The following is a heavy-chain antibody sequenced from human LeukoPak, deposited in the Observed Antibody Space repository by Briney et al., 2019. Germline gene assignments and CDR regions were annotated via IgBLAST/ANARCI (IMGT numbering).Heavy chain of an antibody. V-gene: IGHV1-24*01. CDR3: ATESRSYYYGLDV. CDR1: GYTLTELS. J-gene: IGHJ6*02. Sequence: GASVKVSFKVSGYTLTELSMHLVRQAPGKGLEWMGSFNPEDDETIYAQKFQGRVTMTEDTSTDTAYMELSSLRSEDTAMYYCATESRSYYYGLDVWGQGTTVTVSS. CDR2: FNPEDDET.